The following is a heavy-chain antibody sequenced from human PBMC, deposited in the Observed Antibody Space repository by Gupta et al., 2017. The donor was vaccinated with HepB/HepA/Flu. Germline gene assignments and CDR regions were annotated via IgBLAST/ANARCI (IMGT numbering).Heavy chain of an antibody. CDR3: VKDPSVWRGYYFDY. J-gene: IGHJ4*02. CDR2: ISYHGDNE. Sequence: QVHLVESGGGVVQPGRPLSLSCVASGSNFSRYALHWVRQAPGKGLEWVAIISYHGDNELYAYSVNGRFTFSRDNSKNTLYLQMNSLRPEDTAVYYCVKDPSVWRGYYFDYWGQGALVTVSS. D-gene: IGHD3-3*01. CDR1: GSNFSRYA. V-gene: IGHV3-30*18.